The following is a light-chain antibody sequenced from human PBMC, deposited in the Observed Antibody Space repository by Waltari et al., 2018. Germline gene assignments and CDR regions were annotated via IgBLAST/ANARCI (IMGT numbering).Light chain of an antibody. Sequence: EIVLTQSPVTLSLSPGERATLSCRASPSVSSYLTWYQQKPGQAPRLLIYDASNRATGIPARFRGSGSGTDFTLTISSLEPEDFAVYYCQQRSNWPPALTFGGGTKVEVK. CDR3: QQRSNWPPALT. V-gene: IGKV3-11*01. J-gene: IGKJ4*01. CDR2: DAS. CDR1: PSVSSY.